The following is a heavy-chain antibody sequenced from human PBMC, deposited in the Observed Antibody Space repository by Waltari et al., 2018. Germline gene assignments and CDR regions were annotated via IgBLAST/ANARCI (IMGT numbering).Heavy chain of an antibody. D-gene: IGHD6-6*01. CDR3: TRSTSISNAFNI. Sequence: EVQLVESGGGLVQPGGSLRLSCAASGFTFGSHWPPWVRQAPGKGLVWVSRVNSEGTSTSYADSVKGRFTISRDNTKNTLYLQMNSLRAEDTAVYYCTRSTSISNAFNIWGQGTMVTVSS. CDR2: VNSEGTST. J-gene: IGHJ3*02. V-gene: IGHV3-74*01. CDR1: GFTFGSHW.